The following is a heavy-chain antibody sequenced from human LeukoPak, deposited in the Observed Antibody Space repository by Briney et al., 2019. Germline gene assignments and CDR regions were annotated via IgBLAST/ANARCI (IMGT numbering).Heavy chain of an antibody. CDR1: GFTSSSYW. CDR2: IKQDGSEK. CDR3: ARDLVGGRGWFDP. Sequence: GGSLRLSCVASGFTSSSYWMSWVRQAPGKGLEWVANIKQDGSEKYYVDSVKGRFTISRDNAKNSLYLQMNSLRAEDTAVYYCARDLVGGRGWFDPWGQGTLVIVSS. V-gene: IGHV3-7*01. J-gene: IGHJ5*02. D-gene: IGHD1-26*01.